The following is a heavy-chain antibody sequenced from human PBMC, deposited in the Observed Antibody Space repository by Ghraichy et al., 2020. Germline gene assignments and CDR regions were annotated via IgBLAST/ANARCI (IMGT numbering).Heavy chain of an antibody. J-gene: IGHJ5*02. V-gene: IGHV1-8*01. D-gene: IGHD2-2*01. CDR1: GYTFSSND. CDR3: ARGVYCRNTSCYDSVWWFDP. Sequence: ASVKVSCKASGYTFSSNDINWVRQATGQGLEWMGWMNANSGNTGSAQKFQGRVTMTWDTSISTAYMELSSLRSEDTATYYCARGVYCRNTSCYDSVWWFDPWGQGTLVTVSS. CDR2: MNANSGNT.